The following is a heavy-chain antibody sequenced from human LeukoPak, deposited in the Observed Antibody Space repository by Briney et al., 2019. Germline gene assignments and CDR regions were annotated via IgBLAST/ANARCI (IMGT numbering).Heavy chain of an antibody. D-gene: IGHD1-1*01. V-gene: IGHV1-69*13. CDR3: ATGSGTTGTTQDAFDI. J-gene: IGHJ3*02. CDR2: IIPIFGTA. Sequence: GASVKVSCKAAGYTFTGYYMFWVRQAPGQGLEWMGGIIPIFGTANYAQKFQGRVTITADESTSTAYMELSSLRSEDTAVYYCATGSGTTGTTQDAFDIWGQGTMVTVSS. CDR1: GYTFTGYY.